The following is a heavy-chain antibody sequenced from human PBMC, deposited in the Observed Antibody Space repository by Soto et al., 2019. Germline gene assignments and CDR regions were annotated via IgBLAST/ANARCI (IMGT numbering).Heavy chain of an antibody. V-gene: IGHV4-59*01. J-gene: IGHJ4*02. CDR2: IYYSGST. CDR1: GGSISSYY. Sequence: SETLSLTCTVSGGSISSYYWSWIRQPPGKGLEWIGYIYYSGSTNYNPSLKSRVTISVDTSKNQFSLKLSSVTAADTAVYYCARGRITMVRGYYYFDYWGQGTLVTVSS. D-gene: IGHD3-10*01. CDR3: ARGRITMVRGYYYFDY.